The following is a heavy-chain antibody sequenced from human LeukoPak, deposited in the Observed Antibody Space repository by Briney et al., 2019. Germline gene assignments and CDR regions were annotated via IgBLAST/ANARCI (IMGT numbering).Heavy chain of an antibody. CDR1: GGSISSSRHY. CDR3: ARGDQVAGYFDY. D-gene: IGHD6-19*01. J-gene: IGHJ4*02. V-gene: IGHV4-39*07. CDR2: IDYSGST. Sequence: SETLSLTCSVSGGSISSSRHYWGWIRQPPGKGLEWIGSIDYSGSTYYNPSLKSRVTISVDTSKNQFSLKLSSVTAADTAVYYCARGDQVAGYFDYWGQGTLVTVSS.